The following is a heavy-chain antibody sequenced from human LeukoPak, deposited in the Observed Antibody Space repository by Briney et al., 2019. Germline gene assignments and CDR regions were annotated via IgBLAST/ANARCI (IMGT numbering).Heavy chain of an antibody. Sequence: ASVKVSCKASGYTFTGYYMHWVRQAPGQGLEWMGVINPSGGSTSYAQMFQGRVTMTRDRSTNTLYMELSSLRSEDTAVYYCARETPMITFGGVIVHYWYFDLWGRGTLVTVSS. J-gene: IGHJ2*01. CDR3: ARETPMITFGGVIVHYWYFDL. D-gene: IGHD3-16*02. V-gene: IGHV1-46*01. CDR1: GYTFTGYY. CDR2: INPSGGST.